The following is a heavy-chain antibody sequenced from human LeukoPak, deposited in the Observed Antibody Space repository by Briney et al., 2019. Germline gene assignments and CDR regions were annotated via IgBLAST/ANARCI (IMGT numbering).Heavy chain of an antibody. J-gene: IGHJ3*02. CDR2: FDPEDGET. CDR1: GYTLTELS. D-gene: IGHD2-8*01. Sequence: ASVKVSCKVSGYTLTELSMHWVRQAPGKGLEWMGGFDPEDGETIYAQKFQGRVTMTEDTSTDTAYMELSSLRSEDTAVYYCAALSRRVMGDAFDIWGQGTMVTVSS. CDR3: AALSRRVMGDAFDI. V-gene: IGHV1-24*01.